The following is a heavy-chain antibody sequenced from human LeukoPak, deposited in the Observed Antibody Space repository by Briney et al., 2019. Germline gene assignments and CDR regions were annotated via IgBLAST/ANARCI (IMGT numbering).Heavy chain of an antibody. CDR3: ARHVREITMYAFDI. CDR2: ISAYNGNT. J-gene: IGHJ3*02. V-gene: IGHV1-18*01. Sequence: ASVKVSCKASGYTFTTYGISWVRQAPGQGLEWMGWISAYNGNTNSAQKFQGRVAMTTDTSTSTAYMELRSLRSDDTAVYYCARHVREITMYAFDIWGQGTMVTVSS. CDR1: GYTFTTYG. D-gene: IGHD3-10*02.